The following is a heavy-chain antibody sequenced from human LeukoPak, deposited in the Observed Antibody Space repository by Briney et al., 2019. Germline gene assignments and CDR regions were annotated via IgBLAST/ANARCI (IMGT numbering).Heavy chain of an antibody. CDR3: ARAKYSSSSQPGGWFDR. CDR2: IHNDGITE. Sequence: GGALRLSCADSGFTFSSFGMDWVRQTPSKGVERVTFIHNDGITEYYADSVNGRFTISRDNSKNTVYLQMNSLRVEDTAVYYCARAKYSSSSQPGGWFDRWGQGTLVTVSS. D-gene: IGHD6-6*01. V-gene: IGHV3-30*02. CDR1: GFTFSSFG. J-gene: IGHJ5*02.